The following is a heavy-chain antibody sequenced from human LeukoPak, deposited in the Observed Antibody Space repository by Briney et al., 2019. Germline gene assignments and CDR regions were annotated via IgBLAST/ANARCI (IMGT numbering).Heavy chain of an antibody. V-gene: IGHV1-69*06. CDR3: AREYSSSYYYYYYMDV. CDR2: IIPIFGTA. J-gene: IGHJ6*03. D-gene: IGHD6-6*01. CDR1: GGTFSSYA. Sequence: GASVKVSCKASGGTFSSYAISWVRQAPGQGLEWMGGIIPIFGTANYAQKFQGRVTITADKSTSTAYMELSSLRSDDTAVYYCAREYSSSYYYYYYMDVWGKGTTATVSS.